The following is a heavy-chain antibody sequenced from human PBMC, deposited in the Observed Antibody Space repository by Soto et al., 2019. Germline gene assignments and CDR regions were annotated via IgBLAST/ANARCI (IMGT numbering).Heavy chain of an antibody. Sequence: GSLRLSCAASGFTFSTYWMDWVRQTPGKGLEWVANINQDGSEKNYVDSVKGRFTISRDNAKNTLTLQMSSLTAEDSALYYCSRSLDSWGQGTLVTVSS. CDR2: INQDGSEK. CDR3: SRSLDS. V-gene: IGHV3-7*01. CDR1: GFTFSTYW. J-gene: IGHJ4*02.